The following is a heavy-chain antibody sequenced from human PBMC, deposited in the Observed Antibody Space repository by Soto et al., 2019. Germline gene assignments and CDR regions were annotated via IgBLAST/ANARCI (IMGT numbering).Heavy chain of an antibody. CDR1: GGSVSSGSYY. V-gene: IGHV4-39*01. CDR2: IYYSGST. J-gene: IGHJ4*02. D-gene: IGHD2-21*02. CDR3: ARLIGGIVVVTAIPGHS. Sequence: PSETLSLTCTVSGGSVSSGSYYWSWILQPPGKGLEWIGSIYYSGSTYYNPSLKSRVSISGDTSKNQFSLKLSSVTAADTAVYYCARLIGGIVVVTAIPGHSWGQGTLVTVSS.